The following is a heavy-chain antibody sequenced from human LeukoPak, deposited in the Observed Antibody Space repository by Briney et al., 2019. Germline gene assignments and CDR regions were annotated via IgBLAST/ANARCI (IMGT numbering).Heavy chain of an antibody. J-gene: IGHJ5*02. D-gene: IGHD3-22*01. CDR2: ISAYNGNT. Sequence: ASVKVSCKASGYTFTSYGITWVRQAPGQGLEWMGWISAYNGNTNYAQKSQGRVTMTTDTSTSTAYMELRSLRSDDTAVYYCAREGYYDSSGYLPTWGQGTLVTVSS. CDR3: AREGYYDSSGYLPT. CDR1: GYTFTSYG. V-gene: IGHV1-18*01.